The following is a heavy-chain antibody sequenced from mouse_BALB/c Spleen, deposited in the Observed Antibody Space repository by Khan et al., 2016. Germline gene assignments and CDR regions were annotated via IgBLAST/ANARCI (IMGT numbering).Heavy chain of an antibody. CDR3: ARGGTVSLYRYSDV. D-gene: IGHD2-12*01. CDR2: IDPGSGST. CDR1: GYTFTSYW. Sequence: DLVKPGASVKLSCTASGYTFTSYWISWIKQRPGQGLEWIGRIDPGSGSTYYNEMFKGKATLTVDTSSSTAYIQLNSLSSEDSAVYFCARGGTVSLYRYSDVWDAGSTVTVSS. V-gene: IGHV1S41*01. J-gene: IGHJ1*01.